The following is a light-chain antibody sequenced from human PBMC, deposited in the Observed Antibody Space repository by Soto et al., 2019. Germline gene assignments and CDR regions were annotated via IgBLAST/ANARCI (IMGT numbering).Light chain of an antibody. CDR3: QHYDTGPTWT. CDR1: QDISSN. Sequence: DIQMTQSPPSLSGFVGDRVSITCQSSQDISSNLNWYQQKAGEAPRLLISDVSTLETGVPSRFSGSGSVTDYTLTTASLQPEDTATSYCQHYDTGPTWTFGQGTKVQI. CDR2: DVS. V-gene: IGKV1-33*01. J-gene: IGKJ1*01.